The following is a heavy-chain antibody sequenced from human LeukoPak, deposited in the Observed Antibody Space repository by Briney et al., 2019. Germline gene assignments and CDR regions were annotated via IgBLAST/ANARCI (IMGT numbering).Heavy chain of an antibody. CDR2: ISGSGGSK. Sequence: PGGSLRLSCAASGFTFSSYAMSWVGQAPGKGLEWVSAISGSGGSKYYADSVKGRFTISRDNSKNTLYLQMNSLRAEDTAVYYCAKSVSPGGYVGSLYFFDDWGQGTLVTVSS. CDR1: GFTFSSYA. D-gene: IGHD3-16*01. J-gene: IGHJ4*02. V-gene: IGHV3-23*01. CDR3: AKSVSPGGYVGSLYFFDD.